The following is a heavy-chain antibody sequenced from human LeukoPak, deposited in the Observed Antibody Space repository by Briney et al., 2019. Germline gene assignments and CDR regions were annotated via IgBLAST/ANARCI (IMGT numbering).Heavy chain of an antibody. J-gene: IGHJ4*02. V-gene: IGHV1-8*02. CDR2: MNPNSGNT. CDR1: GYTFTSYD. CDR3: AKGSVVGATKFDY. Sequence: ASVKVSCKASGYTFTSYDINWVRQATGQGLEWMGWMNPNSGNTGYAQKFQGRVTMTRDTSTSTVYMELSSLRSEDTAVYYCAKGSVVGATKFDYWGQGTLVTVSS. D-gene: IGHD1-26*01.